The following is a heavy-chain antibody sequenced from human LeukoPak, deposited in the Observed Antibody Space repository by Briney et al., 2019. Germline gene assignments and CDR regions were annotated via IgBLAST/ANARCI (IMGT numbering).Heavy chain of an antibody. Sequence: SETLSLTCTVSGDSISSYYWSWIRQPPGKGLEWIGYIYYSGSTNYNPSLKSRVTISVDTSKNQFSLKLSSVTAADTAVYYCAAQYSGYDPGDYWGQGTLVTVSS. J-gene: IGHJ4*02. CDR1: GDSISSYY. CDR3: AAQYSGYDPGDY. V-gene: IGHV4-59*01. D-gene: IGHD5-12*01. CDR2: IYYSGST.